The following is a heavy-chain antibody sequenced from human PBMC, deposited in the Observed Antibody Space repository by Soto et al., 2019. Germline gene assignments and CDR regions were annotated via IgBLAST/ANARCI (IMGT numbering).Heavy chain of an antibody. D-gene: IGHD1-20*01. CDR2: NNAGNGHT. CDR1: GYTFTSSA. J-gene: IGHJ6*02. Sequence: QVQLVQSGAEVKKPGASVKVSCKASGYTFTSSAMHWVRQAPGQRLEWMGWNNAGNGHTKYSQKFQGRVTSTSDTSANKAYVELSSLRSEDTAVYYCARSTSVFYFYGMDGWGPGTTVTVSS. V-gene: IGHV1-3*01. CDR3: ARSTSVFYFYGMDG.